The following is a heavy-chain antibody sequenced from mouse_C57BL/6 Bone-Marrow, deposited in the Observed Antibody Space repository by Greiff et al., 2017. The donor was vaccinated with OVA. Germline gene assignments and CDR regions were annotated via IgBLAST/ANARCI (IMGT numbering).Heavy chain of an antibody. CDR1: GFTFTSYA. Sequence: EVMLVESGAGLVKPGGSLKLSCAASGFTFTSYAMSWVRQTPEKRLEWVAYISSGGGYIYYADTLKGRFTISRDNARNTLYLQMSSLKSEDTSMYYCTRDREYYGSFYWYFDGWGTGTTGTVSS. CDR2: ISSGGGYI. V-gene: IGHV5-9-1*02. CDR3: TRDREYYGSFYWYFDG. J-gene: IGHJ1*03. D-gene: IGHD1-1*01.